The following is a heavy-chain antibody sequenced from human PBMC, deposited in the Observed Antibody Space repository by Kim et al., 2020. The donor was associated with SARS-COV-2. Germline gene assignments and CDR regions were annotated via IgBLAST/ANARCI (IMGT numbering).Heavy chain of an antibody. CDR3: ARAPYGITWYYFDY. D-gene: IGHD3-10*01. J-gene: IGHJ4*02. V-gene: IGHV1-69*04. Sequence: QKCQGQVTITADKSTSTAYMELSSLRSEDTAVYYCARAPYGITWYYFDYWGQGTLVTVSS.